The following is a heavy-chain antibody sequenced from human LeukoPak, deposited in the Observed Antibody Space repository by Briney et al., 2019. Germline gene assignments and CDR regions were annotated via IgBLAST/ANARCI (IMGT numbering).Heavy chain of an antibody. J-gene: IGHJ4*02. CDR2: ISWNSGSI. CDR3: AKDHPLRGYSGDFDY. D-gene: IGHD5-12*01. Sequence: PGGSLRLSCEVSGFPFTLYSMNWVRQAPGKGPEWVSGISWNSGSIAYADSVKGRFTISRDNAKNSLYLQMNSLRAEDTALYYCAKDHPLRGYSGDFDYWGQGTLVTVSS. V-gene: IGHV3-9*01. CDR1: GFPFTLYS.